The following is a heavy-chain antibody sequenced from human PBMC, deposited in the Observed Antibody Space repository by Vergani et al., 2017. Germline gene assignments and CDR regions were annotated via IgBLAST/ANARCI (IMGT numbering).Heavy chain of an antibody. CDR3: AKQYFVSGNYLFDY. Sequence: EVQLLQSGGGVIQPGGSVRLSCAASGITFSACPMTWVRQAPGKGLEWVSGISGSGVSAYYTDSVKGRFTISRDNSKNMLFLQMNNLRTEDTAIYYCAKQYFVSGNYLFDYWGQGTLVTVSS. V-gene: IGHV3-23*01. CDR1: GITFSACP. J-gene: IGHJ4*02. CDR2: ISGSGVSA. D-gene: IGHD3-10*01.